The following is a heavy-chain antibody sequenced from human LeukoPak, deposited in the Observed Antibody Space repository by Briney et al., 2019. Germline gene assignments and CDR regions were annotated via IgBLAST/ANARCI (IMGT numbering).Heavy chain of an antibody. Sequence: ASVKVSCKASGYTFTSYGISWVRQAPGQGLEWMGWISAYNGNTNYAQKLQGRVTMTTDTSTSTAYMELRSLRSDDTAVYYCARGLSSSWYSRDCYYYGMDVWGQGTTVTVSS. J-gene: IGHJ6*02. CDR1: GYTFTSYG. V-gene: IGHV1-18*01. CDR2: ISAYNGNT. CDR3: ARGLSSSWYSRDCYYYGMDV. D-gene: IGHD6-13*01.